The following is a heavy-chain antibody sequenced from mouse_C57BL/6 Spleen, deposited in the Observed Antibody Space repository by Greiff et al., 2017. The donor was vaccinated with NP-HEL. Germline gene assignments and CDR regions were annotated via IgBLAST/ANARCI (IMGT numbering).Heavy chain of an antibody. J-gene: IGHJ3*01. V-gene: IGHV1-26*01. Sequence: EVQLQQSGPELVKPGASVKISCKASGYTFTDYYMNWVKQSHGKSLEWIGDINPNNGGTSYNQKFKGKATLTVDKSSSTAYMELRSLTSEDSAVYYCARWYDYGQGFAYWGQGTLVTVSA. CDR1: GYTFTDYY. CDR3: ARWYDYGQGFAY. CDR2: INPNNGGT. D-gene: IGHD2-4*01.